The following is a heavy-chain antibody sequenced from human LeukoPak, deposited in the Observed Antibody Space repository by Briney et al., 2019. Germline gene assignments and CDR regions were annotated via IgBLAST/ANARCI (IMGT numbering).Heavy chain of an antibody. CDR1: GFTFSSYW. Sequence: GGSLRLSCAASGFTFSSYWMSWVRQAPGKGLEWVANIKKDGSEKYYVDSVKGRFTISRDNAKTSLYLQMNSLRAEDTAVYYCARDRAIVVAPYFDYWGQGTLVTVSS. CDR3: ARDRAIVVAPYFDY. J-gene: IGHJ4*02. D-gene: IGHD3-22*01. CDR2: IKKDGSEK. V-gene: IGHV3-7*01.